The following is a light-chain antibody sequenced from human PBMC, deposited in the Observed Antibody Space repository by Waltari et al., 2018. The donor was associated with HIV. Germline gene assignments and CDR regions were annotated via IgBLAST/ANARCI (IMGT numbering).Light chain of an antibody. V-gene: IGKV4-1*01. Sequence: DIVMTHSPDSLALFLGARATVTCLSRQTISYISKNKHFLAWYQQRPAQTHRLLISGASTRASGVPDRFSGSGSGTHFTLIINSLQSEDVATYFCKQYYNVPPTFGPGTKVEI. J-gene: IGKJ1*01. CDR3: KQYYNVPPT. CDR2: GAS. CDR1: QTISYISKNKHF.